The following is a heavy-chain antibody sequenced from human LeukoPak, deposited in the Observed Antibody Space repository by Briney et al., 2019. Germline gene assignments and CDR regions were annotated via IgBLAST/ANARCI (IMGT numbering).Heavy chain of an antibody. J-gene: IGHJ4*02. CDR2: IYYSGST. V-gene: IGHV4-39*01. CDR1: GGSISSSSYY. D-gene: IGHD5-18*01. Sequence: SETLSLTCTVSGGSISSSSYYWGWLRQPPGKGLEWIGSIYYSGSTYYHPSLDSPFTISVDTSNNQFSLTLSSVTAADTAVYYCARQSDKQLWSLFDYWGQGTLVTVSS. CDR3: ARQSDKQLWSLFDY.